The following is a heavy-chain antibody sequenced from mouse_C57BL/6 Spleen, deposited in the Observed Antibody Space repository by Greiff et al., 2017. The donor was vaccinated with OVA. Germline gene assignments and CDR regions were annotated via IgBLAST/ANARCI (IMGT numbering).Heavy chain of an antibody. J-gene: IGHJ4*01. CDR3: NTGLSTVGDYAMDY. D-gene: IGHD1-1*01. V-gene: IGHV14-1*01. Sequence: VQLKQSGAELVRPGASVKLSCTASGFNFKDYYMHWVKQRPEQGLEWIGRIDPEDGDTEYAPKFQGKATLTADTSSNTAYLQLSSLTSEDTAVYYDNTGLSTVGDYAMDYWGQGTSVTVSS. CDR1: GFNFKDYY. CDR2: IDPEDGDT.